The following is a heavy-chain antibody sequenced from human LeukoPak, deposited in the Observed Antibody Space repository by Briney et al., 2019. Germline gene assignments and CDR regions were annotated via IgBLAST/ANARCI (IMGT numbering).Heavy chain of an antibody. D-gene: IGHD3-22*01. CDR1: GYTFTGYY. CDR2: IQPKSGGT. J-gene: IGHJ3*02. CDR3: ARAAIHYDSSGYYYVDAFDI. V-gene: IGHV1-2*02. Sequence: ASVKVSCKASGYTFTGYYMHWVRQAPGQGPEWMGWIQPKSGGTIYAQRFQGRVTMTRDTSTSTVYMELSSLRSEDTAVYYCARAAIHYDSSGYYYVDAFDIWGQGTMVTVSS.